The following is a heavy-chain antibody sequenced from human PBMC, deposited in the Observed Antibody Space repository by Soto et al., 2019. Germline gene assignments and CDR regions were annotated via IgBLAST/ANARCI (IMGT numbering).Heavy chain of an antibody. D-gene: IGHD3-22*01. CDR1: GGSINSNYF. V-gene: IGHV4-39*07. J-gene: IGHJ4*02. CDR3: AAAVSSGYYDY. Sequence: PSETLSLTCAVSGGSINSNYFWGWIRQPPGRGLEWIGRIYYGGNTYYSPSLKSRVTMSVDTSKNQFSLNLSSVTAADTAVYYCAAAVSSGYYDYWGQGTLVTVSS. CDR2: IYYGGNT.